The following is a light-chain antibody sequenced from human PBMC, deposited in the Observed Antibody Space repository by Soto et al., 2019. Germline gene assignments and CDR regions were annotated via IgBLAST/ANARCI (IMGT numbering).Light chain of an antibody. Sequence: QSVLTQPRSVSGSPGQSVIISCTGTSSDVGGYNYVSWYQQHPGKAPKLVIYDVSKWPSGVPDRFSGSKSGNTASLTISGLQAEDEANYYCCSYAGSYTYVFGTGTKVTVL. J-gene: IGLJ1*01. CDR2: DVS. V-gene: IGLV2-11*01. CDR1: SSDVGGYNY. CDR3: CSYAGSYTYV.